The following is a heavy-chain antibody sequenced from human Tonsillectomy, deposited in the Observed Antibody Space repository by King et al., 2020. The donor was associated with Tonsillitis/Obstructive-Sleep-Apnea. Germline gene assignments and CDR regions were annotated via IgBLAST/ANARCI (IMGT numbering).Heavy chain of an antibody. D-gene: IGHD2-2*02. CDR2: IYPGDSDT. V-gene: IGHV5-51*01. J-gene: IGHJ3*02. Sequence: QLVQSGAEVKKPGESLNISCKGSVYSFTSYWIGWVRQMPGKALEWMGIIYPGDSDTRYSASFQGQVTISADKSISTAYLQWTTLKASDTAMYYCARLANYCSSTSCYTLGAFDIWGQGTMVTVSS. CDR1: VYSFTSYW. CDR3: ARLANYCSSTSCYTLGAFDI.